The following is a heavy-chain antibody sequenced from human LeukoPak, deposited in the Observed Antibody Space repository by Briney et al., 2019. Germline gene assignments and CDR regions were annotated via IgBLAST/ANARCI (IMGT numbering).Heavy chain of an antibody. V-gene: IGHV4-59*12. CDR3: ARYKWIQLWFSFDY. Sequence: SETLSLTCTVSGGSISNYYWSWIRQPPGKGLEWIGYIYYRGSTNYNPSLKSRVTISVDTSENQFSLKLSSVTAADTAVYYCARYKWIQLWFSFDYWGQGTLVTVSS. CDR1: GGSISNYY. CDR2: IYYRGST. J-gene: IGHJ4*02. D-gene: IGHD5-18*01.